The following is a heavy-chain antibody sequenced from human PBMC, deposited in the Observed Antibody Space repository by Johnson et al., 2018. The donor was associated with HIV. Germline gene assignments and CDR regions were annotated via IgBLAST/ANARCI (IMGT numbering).Heavy chain of an antibody. V-gene: IGHV3-30*04. CDR2: ISYDGGST. D-gene: IGHD1-26*01. J-gene: IGHJ3*02. Sequence: QVQLVESGGGVVQPGRSLRLSCAASGFTFSSYAMHWVRQAPGKGLEWVAVISYDGGSTYYADSGKGRFTISRDNSKNTLYLQMNSLRAGDTAVYYCAKEGRGWALGAFDIWGQGTMVTVSS. CDR3: AKEGRGWALGAFDI. CDR1: GFTFSSYA.